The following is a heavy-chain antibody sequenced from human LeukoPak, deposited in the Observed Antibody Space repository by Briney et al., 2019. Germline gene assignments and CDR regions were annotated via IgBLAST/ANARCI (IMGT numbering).Heavy chain of an antibody. CDR1: GFTFSSYA. D-gene: IGHD3-22*01. J-gene: IGHJ3*02. CDR3: AKIVVVMNDAFDI. V-gene: IGHV3-30-3*01. CDR2: ISYDGSNK. Sequence: AGGSLRLSCAASGFTFSSYAMHWVRQAPGKGLEWVAVISYDGSNKYYADSVKGRFTISRDNSKNTLYLQMNSLRAEDTAVYYCAKIVVVMNDAFDIWGQGTMVTVSS.